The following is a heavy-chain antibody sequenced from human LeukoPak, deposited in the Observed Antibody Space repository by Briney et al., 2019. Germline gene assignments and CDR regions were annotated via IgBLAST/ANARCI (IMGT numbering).Heavy chain of an antibody. CDR1: GFTFSTYP. V-gene: IGHV3-64D*06. CDR3: VKRTTDYYYYDY. Sequence: GGSLRLSCLASGFTFSTYPMHWVRQAPGRGLEYVSSISSDGDSTYYADSVKGRITISRDNSKNTLYLQTSSLRAEDTAVYYCVKRTTDYYYYDYWGRGTLVTVSS. D-gene: IGHD3-9*01. J-gene: IGHJ4*02. CDR2: ISSDGDST.